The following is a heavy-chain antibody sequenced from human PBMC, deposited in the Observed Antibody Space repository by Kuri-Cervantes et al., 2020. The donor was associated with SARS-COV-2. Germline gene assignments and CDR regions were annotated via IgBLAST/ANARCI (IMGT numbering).Heavy chain of an antibody. V-gene: IGHV3-53*01. J-gene: IGHJ4*02. CDR3: ASIVTGDSSGYY. Sequence: GESLKISCAASGFTVSSNYMSWVCQAPGKGLEWVSVIYSGGSTYYADSVKGRFTISRDNSKNTLYLQMNSLRAEDTAVYYCASIVTGDSSGYYWGQGTLVTVSS. D-gene: IGHD3-22*01. CDR1: GFTVSSNY. CDR2: IYSGGST.